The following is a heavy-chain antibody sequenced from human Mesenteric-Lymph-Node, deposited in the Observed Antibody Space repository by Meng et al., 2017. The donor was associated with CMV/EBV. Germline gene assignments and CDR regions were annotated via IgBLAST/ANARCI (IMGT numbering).Heavy chain of an antibody. Sequence: ASGYTFTGYYMRWVRQAPGQGLEWMGWINPNSGGTNYAQKFQGRVTMTRDTSISTAYMELSRLRSDDTAVYYCARAPYYGDYFWFDPWGQGTLVTVSS. D-gene: IGHD4-17*01. J-gene: IGHJ5*02. V-gene: IGHV1-2*02. CDR2: INPNSGGT. CDR3: ARAPYYGDYFWFDP. CDR1: GYTFTGYY.